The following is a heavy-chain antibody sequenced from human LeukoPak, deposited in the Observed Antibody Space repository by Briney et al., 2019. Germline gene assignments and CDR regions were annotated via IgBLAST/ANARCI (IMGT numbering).Heavy chain of an antibody. J-gene: IGHJ6*02. CDR1: GYTFTSYG. D-gene: IGHD2-2*01. V-gene: IGHV1-69*13. CDR3: ARENVVVPAASGFYYYYYGLDV. CDR2: IIPIFGTA. Sequence: ASVKVSCKASGYTFTSYGISWVRQAPGQGLEWMGGIIPIFGTANYAQKFQGRVTITADEFTNTAYMELSSLRSEDTAVYYCARENVVVPAASGFYYYYYGLDVWGQGTTVTVSS.